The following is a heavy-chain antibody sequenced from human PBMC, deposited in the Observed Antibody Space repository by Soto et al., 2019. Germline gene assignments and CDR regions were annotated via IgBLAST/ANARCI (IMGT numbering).Heavy chain of an antibody. V-gene: IGHV4-34*01. D-gene: IGHD3-3*01. J-gene: IGHJ5*02. CDR2: INHSGST. Sequence: SETLSLTCAVYGGSFSGYYWSWIRQPPGKGLEWIGEINHSGSTTYNPSLKSRVTISVDTSKNQFSLKLSSVTAADTAVYYCARGPPKDFWRGYSLGWFDPWGQGTLVNVSS. CDR1: GGSFSGYY. CDR3: ARGPPKDFWRGYSLGWFDP.